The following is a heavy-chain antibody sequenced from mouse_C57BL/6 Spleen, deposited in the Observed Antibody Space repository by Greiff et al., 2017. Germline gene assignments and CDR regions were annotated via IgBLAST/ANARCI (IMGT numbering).Heavy chain of an antibody. J-gene: IGHJ2*01. V-gene: IGHV1-69*01. CDR3: ARGRGSSLYYFDD. D-gene: IGHD1-1*01. Sequence: QVQLQQSGAELVMPGASVKLSCKASGYTFTSYWMHWVKQRPGQGLEWIGEIDPSDSYTNYNQKFKGKSTLTVDKSSSTAYMQLSSLTSEDSAVYYCARGRGSSLYYFDDWGQGTTLTVSS. CDR1: GYTFTSYW. CDR2: IDPSDSYT.